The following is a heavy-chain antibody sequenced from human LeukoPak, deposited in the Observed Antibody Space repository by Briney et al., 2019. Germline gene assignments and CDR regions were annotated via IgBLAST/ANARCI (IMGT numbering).Heavy chain of an antibody. Sequence: PGGSLRLSCAASGFTFSSYVMSWVRQAPGKGLEWVSAISGSGISTYYAASVQGRFTISRDNSKNTLYLQMNSLRAEDTAVYYCAKVHKRLTMIVVIITTFDYWGQGTLVTVSS. V-gene: IGHV3-23*01. CDR3: AKVHKRLTMIVVIITTFDY. D-gene: IGHD3-22*01. CDR2: ISGSGIST. J-gene: IGHJ4*02. CDR1: GFTFSSYV.